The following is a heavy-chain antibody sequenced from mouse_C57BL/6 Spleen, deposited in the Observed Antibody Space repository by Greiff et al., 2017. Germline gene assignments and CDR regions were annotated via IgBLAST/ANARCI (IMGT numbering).Heavy chain of an antibody. CDR1: GYTFTSYW. V-gene: IGHV1-52*01. CDR3: ARRAPYDSYFDY. D-gene: IGHD2-4*01. J-gene: IGHJ2*01. Sequence: QVQLQQPGAELVRPGSSVKLSCKASGYTFTSYWMHWVKQRPIQGLEWIGNIDPSDSETHYNQKFKDKATLTVDTSSSTAYMQLSSLTSEDSAVYYCARRAPYDSYFDYWGQGTTLTVSS. CDR2: IDPSDSET.